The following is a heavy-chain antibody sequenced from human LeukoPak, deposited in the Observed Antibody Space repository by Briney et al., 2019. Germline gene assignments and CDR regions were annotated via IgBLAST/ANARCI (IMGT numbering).Heavy chain of an antibody. D-gene: IGHD3-22*01. J-gene: IGHJ4*01. CDR1: AGSISGYY. Sequence: TSATLSLTSTVPAGSISGYYWSWIRQPPGKGLEYIGYIYYSGSTDYNPSLKSRITISVDTSKHQFSLKLSSVTAADTAVYYCTRHYYDSSGYYYFDYWLQGTLVTVSS. CDR3: TRHYYDSSGYYYFDY. V-gene: IGHV4-59*08. CDR2: IYYSGST.